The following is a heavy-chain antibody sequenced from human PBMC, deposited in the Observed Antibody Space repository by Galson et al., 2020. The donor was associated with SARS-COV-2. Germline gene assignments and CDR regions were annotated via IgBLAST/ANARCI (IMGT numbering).Heavy chain of an antibody. CDR1: GFTFSSYG. CDR2: IWYDGSNK. Sequence: GESLKISCAASGFTFSSYGMHWVRQVPGKGLEWVAVIWYDGSNKYYADSVKGRFTISRDNSKNTLYLQMNSLRAEDTAVYYCAGQLSYYYGMDVWGQGTTVTFSS. V-gene: IGHV3-33*01. D-gene: IGHD3-10*01. J-gene: IGHJ6*01. CDR3: AGQLSYYYGMDV.